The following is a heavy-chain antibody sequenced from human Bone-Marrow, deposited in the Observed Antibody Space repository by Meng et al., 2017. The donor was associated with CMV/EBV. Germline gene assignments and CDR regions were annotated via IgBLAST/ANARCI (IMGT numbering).Heavy chain of an antibody. CDR2: INHSGST. CDR1: GGSFSGYY. J-gene: IGHJ2*01. CDR3: ARGRGPSLRPFDL. Sequence: SETLSLTCAVYGGSFSGYYWSWIRQPPGKGLEWIGEINHSGSTNYNPSLKSRVTISVDTSKNQFSLKLSSVTAADTAVYYCARGRGPSLRPFDLWGRGTLVTVSS. V-gene: IGHV4-34*01. D-gene: IGHD3-16*01.